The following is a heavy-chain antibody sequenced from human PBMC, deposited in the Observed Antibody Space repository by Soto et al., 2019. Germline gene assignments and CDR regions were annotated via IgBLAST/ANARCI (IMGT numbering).Heavy chain of an antibody. CDR3: ARGDGDYHNGNGYLGRH. CDR2: IKSDGSGA. V-gene: IGHV3-74*01. Sequence: EVQLVESGGDLVQPGGSLRLSCAASGFTFSSYWMHWVRQAPGKGLVWVSRIKSDGSGAIYADSVKGRFTVSRDNAKNTLYLLTNSLITEDTAVYYCARGDGDYHNGNGYLGRHWGQGPRVTVSS. D-gene: IGHD3-22*01. J-gene: IGHJ4*02. CDR1: GFTFSSYW.